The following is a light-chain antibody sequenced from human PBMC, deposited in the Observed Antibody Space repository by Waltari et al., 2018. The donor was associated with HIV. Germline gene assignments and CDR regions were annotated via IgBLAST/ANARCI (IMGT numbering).Light chain of an antibody. CDR3: AAWDDSLNGQVV. J-gene: IGLJ3*02. Sequence: QSVLTQPPSASGTPGQRVTISCSGSSSNPGTHTVSWYQQVPGTSPKLLIYNNNQRPSGVPDRFSGSKSGTSASLAITGLQSEDEADYHCAAWDDSLNGQVVFGGGTKLTVL. CDR1: SSNPGTHT. CDR2: NNN. V-gene: IGLV1-44*01.